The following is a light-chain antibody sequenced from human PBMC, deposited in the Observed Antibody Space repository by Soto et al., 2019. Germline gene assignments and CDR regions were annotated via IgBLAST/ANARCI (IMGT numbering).Light chain of an antibody. Sequence: EIVLTQSPGTLSLSPGERATLSCRASQTVSSNYLAWYQQKPGQAPRLLIYAASTRATGIPDRFSGSGSGTDFTLSISRLEPEDFAVYYCQQYFTSPWTFGQGTKVEI. V-gene: IGKV3-20*01. CDR2: AAS. CDR1: QTVSSNY. CDR3: QQYFTSPWT. J-gene: IGKJ1*01.